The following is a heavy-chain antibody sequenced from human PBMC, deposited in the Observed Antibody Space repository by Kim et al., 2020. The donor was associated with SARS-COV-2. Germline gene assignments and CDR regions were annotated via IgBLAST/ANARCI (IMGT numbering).Heavy chain of an antibody. Sequence: GGSLRLSCAASGFTFSSYSMNWVRQAPGKGLEWVSSISSSSSYIYYADSVKGRFTISRDNAKNSLYLQMNSLRAEDTTVYYCARDARVAVAATGGFDPWGQGTLVTVSS. V-gene: IGHV3-21*04. D-gene: IGHD6-19*01. CDR3: ARDARVAVAATGGFDP. CDR1: GFTFSSYS. J-gene: IGHJ5*02. CDR2: ISSSSSYI.